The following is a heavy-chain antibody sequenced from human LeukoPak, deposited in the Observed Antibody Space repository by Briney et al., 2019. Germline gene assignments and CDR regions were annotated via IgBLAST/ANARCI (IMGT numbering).Heavy chain of an antibody. CDR1: GLTFSSYA. CDR2: ISGSGGST. Sequence: GGSLRLSCAASGLTFSSYAMSWVRQAPGKGLEWVSAISGSGGSTYYADSVEGRFTISRDNSKNTLYLQMNSLRAEDTAVYYCANLPSSYCGGDCRPDDAFDIWGQGTMVTVSS. V-gene: IGHV3-23*01. J-gene: IGHJ3*02. CDR3: ANLPSSYCGGDCRPDDAFDI. D-gene: IGHD2-21*02.